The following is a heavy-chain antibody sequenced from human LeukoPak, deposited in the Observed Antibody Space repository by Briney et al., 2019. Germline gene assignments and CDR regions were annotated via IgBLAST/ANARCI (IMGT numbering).Heavy chain of an antibody. CDR1: GGSISSYY. CDR2: IYDSGST. D-gene: IGHD5-12*01. CDR3: ARGGSGYDSFYYYGMDV. V-gene: IGHV4-59*01. J-gene: IGHJ6*02. Sequence: SETLSLTCTVSGGSISSYYWSWIRQPPGKGLEWIRYIYDSGSTNYNPSLKSRVTISVDTSKNQFSLKLSSVTAADTAAYYCARGGSGYDSFYYYGMDVWGQGTTVTVSS.